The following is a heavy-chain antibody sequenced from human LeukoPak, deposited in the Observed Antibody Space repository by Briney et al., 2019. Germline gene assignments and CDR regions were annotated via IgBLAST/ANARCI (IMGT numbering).Heavy chain of an antibody. CDR3: ASGRQLGY. J-gene: IGHJ4*02. CDR2: IKEEGREK. Sequence: PGGSLRLSCAASGFTFSNSWMSWVREAPGKGLEWGANIKEEGREKYSVDSVRGRFSISRDNARNSLYLQMNSLRAEDTAVYYCASGRQLGYWGQGTLVTVSS. CDR1: GFTFSNSW. D-gene: IGHD6-13*01. V-gene: IGHV3-7*01.